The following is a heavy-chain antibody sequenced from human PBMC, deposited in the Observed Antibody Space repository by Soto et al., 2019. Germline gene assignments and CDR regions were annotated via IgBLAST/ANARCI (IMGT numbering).Heavy chain of an antibody. D-gene: IGHD3-10*01. CDR3: ARDPGSWYFDS. CDR1: GGSISGYY. V-gene: IGHV4-4*08. CDR2: IYSSGST. J-gene: IGHJ4*02. Sequence: PSETLSLTCTVSGGSISGYYWTWIRQPPGKGLEWIGYIYSSGSTNSNPSLKSRVTMSVDTSKNQFSLKLSSVTAADTAVYYCARDPGSWYFDSWGQGILVTVSS.